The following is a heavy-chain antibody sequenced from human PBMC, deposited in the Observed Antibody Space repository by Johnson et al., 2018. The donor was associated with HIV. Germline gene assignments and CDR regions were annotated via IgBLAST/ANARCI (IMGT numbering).Heavy chain of an antibody. CDR2: INWNGGST. V-gene: IGHV3-20*04. J-gene: IGHJ3*02. D-gene: IGHD6-13*01. CDR1: GFTFSTYG. CDR3: ASGAAAAPDAFDI. Sequence: VLLVESGGGLVQPGGSLRLSCAASGFTFSTYGMSWVRQAPGKGLEWVSGINWNGGSTGYADSVKGRFTISRDNAKNSLYLQMNSLRAEDTALYYCASGAAAAPDAFDIWGQGTMVTVSS.